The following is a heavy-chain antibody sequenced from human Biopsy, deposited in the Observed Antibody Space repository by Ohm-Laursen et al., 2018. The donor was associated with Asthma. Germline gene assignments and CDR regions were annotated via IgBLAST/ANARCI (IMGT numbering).Heavy chain of an antibody. D-gene: IGHD3-22*01. J-gene: IGHJ4*01. CDR1: GFSFDDCA. CDR3: AKSADYYDSTDYLDF. CDR2: ISWNSGNI. V-gene: IGHV3-9*01. Sequence: RSLRLSCSASGFSFDDCAMHWVRQAPGKGLEWVSSISWNSGNIDYADSVKGRFTISRDNAKNSLYLQMQSLRPEDTAFYYCAKSADYYDSTDYLDFWGRRTLATVSS.